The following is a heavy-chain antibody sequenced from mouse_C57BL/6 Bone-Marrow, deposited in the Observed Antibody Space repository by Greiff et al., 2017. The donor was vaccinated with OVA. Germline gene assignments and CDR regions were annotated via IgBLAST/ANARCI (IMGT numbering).Heavy chain of an antibody. V-gene: IGHV5-6*02. CDR2: ISSGGSYT. CDR1: GFTFSSYG. Sequence: EVMLVESGGDLVKPGGSLKLSCAASGFTFSSYGMSWVRQTPDKRLEWVATISSGGSYTYYPDSVKGRFTISRDHAKNTLYLQMSSLKSEDTAMYYCARRDYYAMDYWGQGTSVTVSS. J-gene: IGHJ4*01. CDR3: ARRDYYAMDY.